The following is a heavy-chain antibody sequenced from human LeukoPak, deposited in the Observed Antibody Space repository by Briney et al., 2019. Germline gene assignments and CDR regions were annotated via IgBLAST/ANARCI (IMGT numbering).Heavy chain of an antibody. Sequence: SETLSLTCAVSGVSIINGNWWSWVRQPPGKGLEWIGEIDHSGSTSYNPSLKSRVTMSVDRSQNQFSLRLSTVTAADTAVYYCARGYDSSAYYPFNYWGQGTLVTVSS. V-gene: IGHV4-4*02. CDR2: IDHSGST. CDR1: GVSIINGNW. CDR3: ARGYDSSAYYPFNY. J-gene: IGHJ4*02. D-gene: IGHD3-22*01.